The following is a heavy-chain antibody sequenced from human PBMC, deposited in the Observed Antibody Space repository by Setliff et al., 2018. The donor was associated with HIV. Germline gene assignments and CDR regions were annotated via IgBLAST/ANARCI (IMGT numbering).Heavy chain of an antibody. CDR1: GYRFNTYG. J-gene: IGHJ1*01. D-gene: IGHD3-22*01. CDR2: ISPYNGDT. Sequence: ASVKVFCKASGYRFNTYGISWVRQAPGQGLEWMGWISPYNGDTRFAQSLQGRVTLTTDTSTNTAYMEMRTLRSDDTAVYYCVRGVTRDISGYYRDEYFQHWGQGTPVTVSS. CDR3: VRGVTRDISGYYRDEYFQH. V-gene: IGHV1-18*01.